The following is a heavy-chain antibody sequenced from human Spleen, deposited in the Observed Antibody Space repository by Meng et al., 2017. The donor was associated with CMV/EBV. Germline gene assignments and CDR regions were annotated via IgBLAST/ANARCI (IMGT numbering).Heavy chain of an antibody. CDR1: GFIFSTYS. D-gene: IGHD6-6*01. V-gene: IGHV3-21*01. Sequence: GGSLRLSCAASGFIFSTYSFNWVRQAPGKGLEWVSSISTSRDYIYYADSVKGRFTISRDNAKNSLYLQMNSLRAEDTAVYYCAREFGVSTSSGYYYHGLDVWGQGTTVTVSS. CDR2: ISTSRDYI. CDR3: AREFGVSTSSGYYYHGLDV. J-gene: IGHJ6*02.